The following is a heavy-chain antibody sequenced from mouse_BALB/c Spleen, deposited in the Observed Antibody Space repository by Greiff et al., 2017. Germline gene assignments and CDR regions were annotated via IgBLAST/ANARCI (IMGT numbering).Heavy chain of an antibody. CDR3: ARRYRWDFDV. CDR1: GFAFSSYD. Sequence: DVMLVESGGGLVKPGGSLKLSCAASGFAFSSYDMSWVRQTPEKRLEWVAYISSGGGSTYYPDTVKGRFTISRDNAKNTLYLQMSSLKSEDTAMYYCARRYRWDFDVWGAGTTVTVYS. J-gene: IGHJ1*01. D-gene: IGHD2-14*01. V-gene: IGHV5-12-1*01. CDR2: ISSGGGST.